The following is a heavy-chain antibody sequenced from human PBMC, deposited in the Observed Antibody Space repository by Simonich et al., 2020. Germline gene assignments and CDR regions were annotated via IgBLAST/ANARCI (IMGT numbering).Heavy chain of an antibody. J-gene: IGHJ4*02. Sequence: QVQLQESGPGLVKPSETLSLTCTVSGGSISSYYWSWIRQPPVKGLEWIGYIYYSASTNYNPSRKSRVTISVDTSKNQFSLKLSSVTAADTAVYYCARHDRWLQFYFDYWGQGTLVTVSS. CDR2: IYYSAST. CDR3: ARHDRWLQFYFDY. V-gene: IGHV4-59*08. D-gene: IGHD5-12*01. CDR1: GGSISSYY.